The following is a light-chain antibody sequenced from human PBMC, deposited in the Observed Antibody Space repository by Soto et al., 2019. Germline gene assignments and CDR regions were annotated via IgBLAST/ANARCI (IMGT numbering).Light chain of an antibody. J-gene: IGKJ4*01. V-gene: IGKV3-11*01. CDR3: QQRNDWVT. CDR2: DAS. Sequence: EIVLTQSPATLSLSPGERATLSCRASQSIRTYLAWYQQNPGQAPRLLIYDASNRATGIPPRFSGSGSGTDFILTISSLEPEDSGVYYCQQRNDWVTFGGGTKVDIK. CDR1: QSIRTY.